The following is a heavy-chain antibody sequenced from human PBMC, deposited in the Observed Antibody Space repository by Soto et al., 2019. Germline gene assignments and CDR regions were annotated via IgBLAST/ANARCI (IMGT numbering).Heavy chain of an antibody. CDR3: ARAAATDYYYYGMDV. CDR1: GYSFTSYW. J-gene: IGHJ6*02. V-gene: IGHV5-51*01. Sequence: GESLKISCKGSGYSFTSYWIGWVRQMPGKGLEWMGIINPGDSDTRYSPSFQGQVTISADKSISTAYLQWSSLKASDTAMYYCARAAATDYYYYGMDVWGQGTTVTVSS. CDR2: INPGDSDT. D-gene: IGHD6-13*01.